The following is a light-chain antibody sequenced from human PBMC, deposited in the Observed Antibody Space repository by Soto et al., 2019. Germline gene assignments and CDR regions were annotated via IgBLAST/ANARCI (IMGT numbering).Light chain of an antibody. Sequence: QSALTQSPSASGSPGQSVTISCIGTSSDVGGYNYVSWYQHHPGKAPKLIIYEDTKRPSGVPDRFSGSRSGTTASLTVSGLQAEDEADYYCGSYAGGNTFVFGTGTKVTVL. V-gene: IGLV2-8*01. CDR1: SSDVGGYNY. CDR2: EDT. CDR3: GSYAGGNTFV. J-gene: IGLJ1*01.